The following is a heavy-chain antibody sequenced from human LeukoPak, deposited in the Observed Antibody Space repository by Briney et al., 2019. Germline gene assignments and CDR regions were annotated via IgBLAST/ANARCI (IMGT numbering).Heavy chain of an antibody. CDR1: GGSVSSGSYY. CDR3: AREAWISNWFDP. D-gene: IGHD5-12*01. CDR2: IYYSGST. V-gene: IGHV4-61*01. Sequence: SETLSLTCTVSGGSVSSGSYYWSWIRQPPGTELEWIGYIYYSGSTNYNPSLKSRVTISVDTSKNQFSLKLSSVTAADTAVYYCAREAWISNWFDPWGQGTLVTVSS. J-gene: IGHJ5*02.